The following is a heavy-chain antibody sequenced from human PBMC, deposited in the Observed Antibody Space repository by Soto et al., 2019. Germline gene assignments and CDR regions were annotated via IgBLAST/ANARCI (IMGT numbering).Heavy chain of an antibody. CDR2: IIPISETT. CDR1: GGTFSSYA. Sequence: QVQLVQSGAEVKKHGSSVKVSCKASGGTFSSYAISWVRQAPGQGLEWMGGIIPISETTNYAQKFQGRVTMSADESKSTAYMELSSLRSEDTAVYYCARSQGSSTSLEIYYYYYYGMDVWGQGTTVTVSS. V-gene: IGHV1-69*01. D-gene: IGHD2-2*01. J-gene: IGHJ6*02. CDR3: ARSQGSSTSLEIYYYYYYGMDV.